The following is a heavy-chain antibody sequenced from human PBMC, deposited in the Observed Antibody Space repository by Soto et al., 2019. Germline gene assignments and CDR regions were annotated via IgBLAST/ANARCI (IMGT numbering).Heavy chain of an antibody. V-gene: IGHV4-4*02. CDR2: IFHSRSL. J-gene: IGHJ3*01. D-gene: IGHD1-26*01. Sequence: QVQLQESGPGLVKPSGTLSLTCAVSGGSISTSVWWTWVRQPPGKGLEGIGEIFHSRSLNYNPSLQDRVTISADSPQSQFSLKLTSLTAADTALYYCATRSTTQAVFEVWGQGTMVTVSS. CDR1: GGSISTSVW. CDR3: ATRSTTQAVFEV.